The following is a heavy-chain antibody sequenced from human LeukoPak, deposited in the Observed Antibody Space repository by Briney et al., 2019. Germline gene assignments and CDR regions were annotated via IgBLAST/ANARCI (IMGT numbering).Heavy chain of an antibody. CDR3: ARAVVRGVPLYYYYYMDV. J-gene: IGHJ6*03. V-gene: IGHV1-46*01. CDR2: TNPSGGST. D-gene: IGHD3-10*01. CDR1: GYTFTSYY. Sequence: ASVKVSCKASGYTFTSYYMHWVRQAPGQGLEWMGITNPSGGSTSYAQKFQGRVTMTRDTSTSTVYMELSSLRSEDTAVYYCARAVVRGVPLYYYYYMDVWGKGTTVTVSS.